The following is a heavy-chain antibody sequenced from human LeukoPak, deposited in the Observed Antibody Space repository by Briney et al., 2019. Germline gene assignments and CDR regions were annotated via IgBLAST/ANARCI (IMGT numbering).Heavy chain of an antibody. CDR1: GITFSSYA. J-gene: IGHJ4*02. D-gene: IGHD2-2*01. V-gene: IGHV3-30-3*01. Sequence: GGSLRLSCAASGITFSSYAMHWVRQAPGKGLEWVAVISYDGSNKYYADSVKGRFTISRDNSKNTLYLQMNSLRAEDTAVYYCARHQQAEMDYWGQGTLVTVSS. CDR3: ARHQQAEMDY. CDR2: ISYDGSNK.